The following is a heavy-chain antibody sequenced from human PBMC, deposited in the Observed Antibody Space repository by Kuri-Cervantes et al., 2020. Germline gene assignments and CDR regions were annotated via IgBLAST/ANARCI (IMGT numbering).Heavy chain of an antibody. CDR1: GYTFTSYG. CDR3: ARSLRRDNREDY. D-gene: IGHD2/OR15-2a*01. J-gene: IGHJ4*02. V-gene: IGHV1-18*01. CDR2: ISAYTGNT. Sequence: ASVKVSCKASGYTFTSYGISWVRQAPGQGLEWMGWISAYTGNTNYAQKLQGRVTITTDTSTSTAYMEVRSLRSDDTAVYYYARSLRRDNREDYWGQGTLVTVSS.